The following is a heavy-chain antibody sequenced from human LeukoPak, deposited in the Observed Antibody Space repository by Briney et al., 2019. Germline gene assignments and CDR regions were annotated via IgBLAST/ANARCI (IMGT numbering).Heavy chain of an antibody. CDR3: AKDIFGYYYGSGREAFDY. Sequence: GGSLRLSCAASGFTFSSYAMSWVRQAPGKGLEWVSAISGSGGSTYYADSVKGRFTISRDNSKNTLYLQMNSLRAEDTALYYCAKDIFGYYYGSGREAFDYWGQGTLVTVSS. CDR1: GFTFSSYA. J-gene: IGHJ4*02. D-gene: IGHD3-10*01. V-gene: IGHV3-23*01. CDR2: ISGSGGST.